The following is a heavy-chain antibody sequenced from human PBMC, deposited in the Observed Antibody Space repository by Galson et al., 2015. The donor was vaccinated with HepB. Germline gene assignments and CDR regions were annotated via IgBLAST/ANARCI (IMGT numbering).Heavy chain of an antibody. D-gene: IGHD6-13*01. CDR3: IRTGDLSGYSSS. CDR1: GFTFSGPV. V-gene: IGHV3-73*01. Sequence: SLRLSCAASGFTFSGPVIHWVRQASGKGLEWVGRIGSKTSNYATANAASLKGRFTISRDDSKNTAYLHMNGLKTEDTAVYYCIRTGDLSGYSSSWGQGTLVTVSS. CDR2: IGSKTSNYAT. J-gene: IGHJ4*02.